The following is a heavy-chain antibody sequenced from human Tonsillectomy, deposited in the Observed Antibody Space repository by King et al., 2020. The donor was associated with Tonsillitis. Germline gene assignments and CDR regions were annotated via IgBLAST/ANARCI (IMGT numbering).Heavy chain of an antibody. V-gene: IGHV1-2*04. J-gene: IGHJ4*02. CDR3: VTDPFDY. CDR2: VNPKSGGT. CDR1: GYTFTDYY. Sequence: VQLVESGAEVKKPGASVKVSCKASGYTFTDYYMHWVRQAPGQGLEWMGWVNPKSGGTNYAQKFQGWVTMTRDTSISTAYMELSRLKSDDTAIYYCVTDPFDYWGQGTLVTVSS.